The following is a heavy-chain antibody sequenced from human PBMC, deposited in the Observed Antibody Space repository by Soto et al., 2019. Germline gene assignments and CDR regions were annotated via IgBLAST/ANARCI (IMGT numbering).Heavy chain of an antibody. CDR3: ARSPPGIVVVVAATRVWFDP. Sequence: SVKVSCKASGGTFSSYAISWVRQAPGQGLEWMGGIIPIFGTANYARKFQGRVTITADESTSTAYMELSSLRSEDTAVYYCARSPPGIVVVVAATRVWFDPWGQGTLVTVSS. CDR2: IIPIFGTA. CDR1: GGTFSSYA. D-gene: IGHD2-15*01. J-gene: IGHJ5*02. V-gene: IGHV1-69*13.